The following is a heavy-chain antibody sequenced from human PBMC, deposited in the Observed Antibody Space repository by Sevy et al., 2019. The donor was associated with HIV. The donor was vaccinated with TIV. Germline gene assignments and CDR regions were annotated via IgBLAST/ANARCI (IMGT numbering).Heavy chain of an antibody. CDR2: ISGSGGST. CDR3: AKAGGMGIAAAGQDY. V-gene: IGHV3-23*01. Sequence: GGSLRLSCAASGFTFSRYAMSWVRQAPGKGLEWVSAISGSGGSTYYADSVKGRFTISRDSSKNTLYLQMNSLRAEDTAVYYCAKAGGMGIAAAGQDYWGQGTLVTVSS. D-gene: IGHD6-13*01. J-gene: IGHJ4*02. CDR1: GFTFSRYA.